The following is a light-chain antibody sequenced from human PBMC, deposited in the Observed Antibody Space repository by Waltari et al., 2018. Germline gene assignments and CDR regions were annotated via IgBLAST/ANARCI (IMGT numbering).Light chain of an antibody. J-gene: IGKJ4*01. CDR3: QQGNSYPVT. CDR2: AAS. CDR1: QGISSY. V-gene: IGKV1-9*01. Sequence: DIQLTQSPSFLSASAGDRVTLTCRASQGISSYLVWYQQKPGEAPKLLIHAASSLESGVPARFSGSGSGTEFTLTISSLQPEDFATYYCQQGNSYPVTFGGGTKVEIK.